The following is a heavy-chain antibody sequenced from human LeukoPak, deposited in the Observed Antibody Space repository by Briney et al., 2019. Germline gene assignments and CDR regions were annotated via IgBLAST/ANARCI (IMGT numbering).Heavy chain of an antibody. CDR2: IYTSGST. V-gene: IGHV4-61*02. D-gene: IGHD3-22*01. Sequence: SQTLPLTCTVSGGSISSGSYYWSWIRQPAGKGLEWIGRIYTSGSTNYNPSLKSRVTISVDTSKNRFSLKLSSVTAADTAVYYCATTYYYDSSGYYYDNDYWGQGTLVTVSS. J-gene: IGHJ4*02. CDR1: GGSISSGSYY. CDR3: ATTYYYDSSGYYYDNDY.